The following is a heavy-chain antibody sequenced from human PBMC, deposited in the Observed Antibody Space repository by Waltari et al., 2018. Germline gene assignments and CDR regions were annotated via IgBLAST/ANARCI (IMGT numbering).Heavy chain of an antibody. V-gene: IGHV4-59*01. D-gene: IGHD1-1*01. CDR2: IYYSGST. CDR3: AREWVTDWNDKNDAFDI. Sequence: QVQLQESGPGLVKPSETLSLTCTVSGGPISSYSRSWLRQPPGKGLEWIGYIYYSGSTNYNPSLKSRVTISVDTSKNQFSLKLSSVTAADTAVYYCAREWVTDWNDKNDAFDIWGQGTMVTVSS. CDR1: GGPISSYS. J-gene: IGHJ3*02.